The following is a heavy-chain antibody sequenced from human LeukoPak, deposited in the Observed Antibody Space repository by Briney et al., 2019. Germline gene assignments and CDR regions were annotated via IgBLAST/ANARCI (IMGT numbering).Heavy chain of an antibody. Sequence: ASVKVSCKASGYTFTSYGISWVRQAPGQGLEWMGWISAYNGNTNYARKLQGRVTMTTDTSTSTAYMELRSLRSDDTAVYYCARDRSTMIVDPNAFDIWGQGTMVTVSS. CDR3: ARDRSTMIVDPNAFDI. J-gene: IGHJ3*02. V-gene: IGHV1-18*01. CDR2: ISAYNGNT. CDR1: GYTFTSYG. D-gene: IGHD3-22*01.